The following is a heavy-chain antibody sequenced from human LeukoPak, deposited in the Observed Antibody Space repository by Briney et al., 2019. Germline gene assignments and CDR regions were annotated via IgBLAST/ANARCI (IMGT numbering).Heavy chain of an antibody. V-gene: IGHV3-23*01. CDR3: AKDRIQLWLLDY. Sequence: PGGSLRLSCAASGFTFSSYAMSWVRQAPGKGLEWVSAISGSGGSTYYADSVKGRFTISRDNSKNTLYLQMNSLRAEDTALYYCAKDRIQLWLLDYWGQGTLVTVSS. CDR2: ISGSGGST. CDR1: GFTFSSYA. J-gene: IGHJ4*02. D-gene: IGHD5-18*01.